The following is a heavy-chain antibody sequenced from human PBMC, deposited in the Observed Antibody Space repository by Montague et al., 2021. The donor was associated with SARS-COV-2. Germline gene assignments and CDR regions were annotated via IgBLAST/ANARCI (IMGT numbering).Heavy chain of an antibody. Sequence: YMSWVRQAPGKGLEWIGPIYYSGSTYYNPSLKSRVTISVDTSKNQFSLKLSSVTAADTAVYYCARGWFSPMLVVVIRGPFDYWGQGALVTVSS. CDR2: IYYSGST. V-gene: IGHV4-39*07. CDR3: ARGWFSPMLVVVIRGPFDY. D-gene: IGHD3-22*01. CDR1: Y. J-gene: IGHJ4*02.